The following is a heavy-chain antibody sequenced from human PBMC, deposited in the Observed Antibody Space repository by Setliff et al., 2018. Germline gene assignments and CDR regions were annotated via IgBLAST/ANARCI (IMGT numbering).Heavy chain of an antibody. V-gene: IGHV4-39*07. Sequence: PSETLSLTCTVSGGSISSGSYYWSWIRQPPGKGLEWIGEINHSGSSNYNPSLKSRVTISVDTSKNQFSLNLSSVTAADTAVYYCARGPRYSGSYYVNYWGQGTLVTVSS. J-gene: IGHJ4*02. CDR1: GGSISSGSYY. D-gene: IGHD1-26*01. CDR3: ARGPRYSGSYYVNY. CDR2: INHSGSS.